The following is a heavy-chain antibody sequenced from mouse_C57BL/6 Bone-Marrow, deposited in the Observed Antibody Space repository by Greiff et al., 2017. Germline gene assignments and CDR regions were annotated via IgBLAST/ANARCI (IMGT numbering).Heavy chain of an antibody. CDR3: ARRDSTMVTTKVFDY. CDR2: IYPRSGNT. CDR1: GYTFTSYG. Sequence: QVQLQQSGAELARPGASVKLSCKASGYTFTSYGISWVKQRTGQGLEWIGEIYPRSGNTYYNEKFKGKGTLTADKSSSTAYMELRSLTSEDSAVYFCARRDSTMVTTKVFDYWGQGTTLTVSS. V-gene: IGHV1-81*01. D-gene: IGHD2-2*01. J-gene: IGHJ2*01.